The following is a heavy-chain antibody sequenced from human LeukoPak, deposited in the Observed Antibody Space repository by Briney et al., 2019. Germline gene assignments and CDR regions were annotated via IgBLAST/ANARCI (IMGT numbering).Heavy chain of an antibody. V-gene: IGHV4-59*01. D-gene: IGHD3-16*01. CDR1: SGFSTHYY. CDR3: TKGYYEPFDV. J-gene: IGHJ4*02. CDR2: VSDTGRT. Sequence: PSETLSLTCTVSSGFSTHYYWNWIRQPPGKALEWIGCVSDTGRTTYNPSLKSRLTISVDTSKGQFSLTLTSLTAADTAVYYCTKGYYEPFDVWGQGILVTVSS.